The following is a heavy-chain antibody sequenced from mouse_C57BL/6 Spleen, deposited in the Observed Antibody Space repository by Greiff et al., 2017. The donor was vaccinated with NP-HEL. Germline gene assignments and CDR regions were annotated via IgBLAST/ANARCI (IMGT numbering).Heavy chain of an antibody. J-gene: IGHJ4*01. CDR3: ARPHSNYGGGYAMDY. Sequence: VQLQQPGAELVRPGTSVKLSCKASGYTFTSYWMHWVKQRPGQGLEWIGVIDPSDSYTNYNQKFKGKATLTVDTSSSTAYMQLSSLTSEDSAVYYCARPHSNYGGGYAMDYWGQGTSVTVSS. V-gene: IGHV1-59*01. D-gene: IGHD2-5*01. CDR1: GYTFTSYW. CDR2: IDPSDSYT.